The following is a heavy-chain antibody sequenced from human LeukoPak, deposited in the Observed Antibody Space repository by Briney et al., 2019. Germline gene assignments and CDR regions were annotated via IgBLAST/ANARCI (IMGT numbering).Heavy chain of an antibody. Sequence: SETLSLTCTVSGGSISSYYWSWIRQPAGRGLEWIRRIYTSGNTNYNPSLTSRVTMSVDTSKTQFSLKLSSVTAADTAVYYCATSGGPSTSGYYYMDVWGKGTTVTVSS. D-gene: IGHD2-2*01. V-gene: IGHV4-4*07. CDR3: ATSGGPSTSGYYYMDV. CDR1: GGSISSYY. CDR2: IYTSGNT. J-gene: IGHJ6*03.